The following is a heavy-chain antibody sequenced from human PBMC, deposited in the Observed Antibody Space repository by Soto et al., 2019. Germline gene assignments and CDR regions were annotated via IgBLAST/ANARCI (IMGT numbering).Heavy chain of an antibody. CDR2: MNPNSGNT. CDR1: GYTFTSYD. CDR3: ARDGVLNNWNDGRYYYMDV. D-gene: IGHD1-20*01. V-gene: IGHV1-8*01. Sequence: GASVKVSCKASGYTFTSYDINWVRQATGQGLEWMGWMNPNSGNTGYAQKFQGRVTMTRNTSISTAYMELSSLRSEDTAVYYCARDGVLNNWNDGRYYYMDVWGKGTTVTVSS. J-gene: IGHJ6*03.